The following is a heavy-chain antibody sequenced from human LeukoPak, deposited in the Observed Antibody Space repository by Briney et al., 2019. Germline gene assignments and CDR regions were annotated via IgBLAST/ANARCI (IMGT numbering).Heavy chain of an antibody. CDR3: ATATYYYAFDI. V-gene: IGHV3-48*03. CDR2: ISSSGSTI. Sequence: RGSLRLSCAASGFTFSSYEMNWVRQAPGKGLEWVSYISSSGSTIYYADSVKGRFTISRDNAKNSLYLQMNSLRAEDTAVYYCATATYYYAFDIWGQGTMVTVSS. D-gene: IGHD3-10*01. CDR1: GFTFSSYE. J-gene: IGHJ3*02.